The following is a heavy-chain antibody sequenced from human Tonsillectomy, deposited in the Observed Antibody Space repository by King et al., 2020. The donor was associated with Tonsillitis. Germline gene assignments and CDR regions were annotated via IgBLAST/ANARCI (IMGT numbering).Heavy chain of an antibody. V-gene: IGHV4-4*07. CDR3: ARAWNRMAWFDH. J-gene: IGHJ5*02. CDR2: MYASGSP. D-gene: IGHD1-1*01. CDR1: GDSITSDY. Sequence: QLQESGPGLVKPSETLSLTCIVSGDSITSDYWSWIRQPAGKGLEWIGRMYASGSPYYRPSLKSRVTMSLDTSKNQFSLKLTSVGAADTAVYYCARAWNRMAWFDHWGQGALVTVSS.